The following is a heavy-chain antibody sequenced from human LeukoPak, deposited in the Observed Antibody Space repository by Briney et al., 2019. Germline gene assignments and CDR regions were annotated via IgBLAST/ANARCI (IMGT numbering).Heavy chain of an antibody. J-gene: IGHJ4*02. CDR2: INWNGGST. V-gene: IGHV3-20*04. D-gene: IGHD2-2*02. Sequence: GGSLRLSCAASGFRFEHYAMSWVRQAPGKGLEWVSGINWNGGSTGYADPVRGRFTISRDNAKNSLYLHLNSLRAEDTAFYYCARQVVPAAIPYYFDYWGQGILVTVSS. CDR3: ARQVVPAAIPYYFDY. CDR1: GFRFEHYA.